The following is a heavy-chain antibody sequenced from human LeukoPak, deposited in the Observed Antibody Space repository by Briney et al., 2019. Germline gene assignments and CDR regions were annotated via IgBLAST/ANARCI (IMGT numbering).Heavy chain of an antibody. Sequence: SETLSLTCAVSGASISSSHWWSWVPQPPRKGLEWIGEIYHGGSTNCNPSLKGRVTISVDRSNNQFSLRLTSVTAADTAVYYCARGEEHGSGTVHFDYLGQGTLVTVSS. CDR1: GASISSSHW. V-gene: IGHV4-4*02. CDR3: ARGEEHGSGTVHFDY. J-gene: IGHJ4*02. D-gene: IGHD3-10*01. CDR2: IYHGGST.